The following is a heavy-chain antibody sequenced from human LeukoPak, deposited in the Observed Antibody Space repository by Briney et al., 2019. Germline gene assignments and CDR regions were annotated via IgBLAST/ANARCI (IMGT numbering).Heavy chain of an antibody. CDR3: ARDPKDETSGYYYFDY. V-gene: IGHV3-30*03. CDR2: ISYDGSNK. CDR1: GFTFSSYG. Sequence: GGSLRLSCAASGFTFSSYGMHWVRQAPGKGLEWVAVISYDGSNKYYADSVKGRFTISRDNSKNTLYLQMNSLRAEDTAVYYCARDPKDETSGYYYFDYWGQGTLVTVSS. J-gene: IGHJ4*02. D-gene: IGHD3-22*01.